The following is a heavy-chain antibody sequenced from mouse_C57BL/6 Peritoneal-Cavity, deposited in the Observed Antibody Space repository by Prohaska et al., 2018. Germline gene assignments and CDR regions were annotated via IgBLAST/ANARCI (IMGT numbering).Heavy chain of an antibody. CDR3: AREGSNYGFAY. J-gene: IGHJ3*01. CDR1: GYTFTSYW. Sequence: QVQLQQPGAELVRPGSSVKLSCKASGYTFTSYWMHWVKQRPIQGLEWIGNIDPSDSETHYNQKFKDKATLTVDKSSSTAYMQLSSLTSEDSAVDYCAREGSNYGFAYWGQGTLVTVSA. CDR2: IDPSDSET. D-gene: IGHD2-5*01. V-gene: IGHV1-52*01.